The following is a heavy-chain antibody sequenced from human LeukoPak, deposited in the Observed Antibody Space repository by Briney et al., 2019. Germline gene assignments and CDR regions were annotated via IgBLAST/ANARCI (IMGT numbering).Heavy chain of an antibody. D-gene: IGHD3-3*01. CDR3: ARVGIRFLEQYYFDY. Sequence: GGSLRLSCAASGFTFTIYSMNWVRQAPGKGLEWVSYISSSSSYIYYADSVKGRFTVSRDNAMNSLFLQMNSLIAEDTAVYYCARVGIRFLEQYYFDYWGQGTLVTVSS. V-gene: IGHV3-21*05. J-gene: IGHJ4*02. CDR2: ISSSSSYI. CDR1: GFTFTIYS.